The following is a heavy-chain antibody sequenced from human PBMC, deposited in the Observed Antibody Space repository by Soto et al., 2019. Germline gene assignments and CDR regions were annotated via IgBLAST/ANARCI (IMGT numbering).Heavy chain of an antibody. J-gene: IGHJ5*02. CDR1: GFTFSSYA. CDR2: ISGSGGST. V-gene: IGHV3-23*01. CDR3: AKDPLSSGWYFDWFDP. Sequence: TGGSLILSCAASGFTFSSYAMSWVRQAPGKGLEWVSAISGSGGSTYYADSVKGRFTISRDNSKNTLYLQMNSLRAEDTAVYYCAKDPLSSGWYFDWFDPWGQGTLVTVSS. D-gene: IGHD6-19*01.